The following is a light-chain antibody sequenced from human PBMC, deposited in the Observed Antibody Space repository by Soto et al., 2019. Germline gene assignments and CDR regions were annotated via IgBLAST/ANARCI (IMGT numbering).Light chain of an antibody. CDR1: QGISSF. CDR3: QQASRFPLT. Sequence: DIQMTQSPSSVSASVGDRVTITCRASQGISSFLAWFQQKPGKAPNLLIYAASSLQSGVPSRFSGSGSGTDFTLTISSLQPEDFATYYCQQASRFPLTFGPGTTVDIK. V-gene: IGKV1-12*01. J-gene: IGKJ3*01. CDR2: AAS.